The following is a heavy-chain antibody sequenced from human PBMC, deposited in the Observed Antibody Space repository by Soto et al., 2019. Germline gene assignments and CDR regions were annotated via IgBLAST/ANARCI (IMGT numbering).Heavy chain of an antibody. CDR3: ARLVRHSGSGSYSLRDY. V-gene: IGHV4-39*01. J-gene: IGHJ4*02. CDR1: GGSISSSSYY. Sequence: QLQLQESGPGLVKPSETLSLTCTVSGGSISSSSYYWGWIRQPPGKGLEWIGSIYYSGSTYYNPSLKSAVTIAVDTSKNQFPLRLGSVTAAATAVYYCARLVRHSGSGSYSLRDYWGQGTLVTVSS. CDR2: IYYSGST. D-gene: IGHD3-10*01.